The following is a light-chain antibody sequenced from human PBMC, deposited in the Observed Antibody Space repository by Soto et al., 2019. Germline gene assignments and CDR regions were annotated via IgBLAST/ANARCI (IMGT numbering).Light chain of an antibody. Sequence: PRQSRPISSTATINDLGRYNYVTWYQQHPGEAPKLVMYDVAQRPAGVSDRLSGDKSGKTASLTISGLQAEDEATYYCCSYAGSDALVFGRGTKVTVL. CDR1: INDLGRYNY. CDR2: DVA. CDR3: CSYAGSDALV. J-gene: IGLJ6*01. V-gene: IGLV2-11*03.